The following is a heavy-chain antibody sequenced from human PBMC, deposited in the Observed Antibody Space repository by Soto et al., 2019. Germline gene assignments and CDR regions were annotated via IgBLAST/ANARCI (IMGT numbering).Heavy chain of an antibody. J-gene: IGHJ4*02. CDR3: ARLVYNTRLNYMDFDF. V-gene: IGHV4-4*02. CDR1: GVSLTSGNW. Sequence: SETLSLTCAVSGVSLTSGNWWTWVRQSPQKRLEDSREIFHDRTANYYRSFESPDATSVDTSRNQFSLKLASVTAADTAVYFCARLVYNTRLNYMDFDFWGPGTLVTVSS. CDR2: IFHDRTA. D-gene: IGHD1-20*01.